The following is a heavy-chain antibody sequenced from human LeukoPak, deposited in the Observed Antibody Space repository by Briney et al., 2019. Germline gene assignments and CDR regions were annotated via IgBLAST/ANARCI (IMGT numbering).Heavy chain of an antibody. D-gene: IGHD3-22*01. J-gene: IGHJ4*02. CDR3: ARDPRGPTGYDSSARDSFDS. Sequence: GGSLRLSCAASGFTFSSYAMHWVRQAPGKGLEWVAVIFFDGTMQYYADSIKGRFTISRDNSKNTLYLQMNRLRPEDTAVYYCARDPRGPTGYDSSARDSFDSWGQGTLVTVSS. V-gene: IGHV3-30*14. CDR2: IFFDGTMQ. CDR1: GFTFSSYA.